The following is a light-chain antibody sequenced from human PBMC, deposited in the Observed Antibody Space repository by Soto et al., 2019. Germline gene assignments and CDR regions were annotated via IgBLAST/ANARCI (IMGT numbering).Light chain of an antibody. CDR1: QSVSNTY. CDR3: QQRET. CDR2: GAS. J-gene: IGKJ1*01. V-gene: IGKV3-20*01. Sequence: EIVLTQSPGTLSLSPGERATLSCKASQSVSNTYLAWYQHKPGQAPRLLIYGASSRATGIQDRFSGSGSGTDFTLTISRLEPEDFAVYSCQQRETFGQGTKVEIK.